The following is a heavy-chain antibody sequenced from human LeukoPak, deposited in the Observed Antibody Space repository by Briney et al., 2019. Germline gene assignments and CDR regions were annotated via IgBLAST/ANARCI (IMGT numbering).Heavy chain of an antibody. CDR3: ARSPHILTGENFGY. Sequence: GASVKVSCKASGYSFTAYYMHWVRQAPGQGLECMGWINPNSGGTNYAQKFQGRVTMTRDTSITTAYMEMSRLRSDDTALYYCARSPHILTGENFGYWGQGTLVTVSS. D-gene: IGHD3-9*01. CDR1: GYSFTAYY. J-gene: IGHJ4*02. CDR2: INPNSGGT. V-gene: IGHV1-2*02.